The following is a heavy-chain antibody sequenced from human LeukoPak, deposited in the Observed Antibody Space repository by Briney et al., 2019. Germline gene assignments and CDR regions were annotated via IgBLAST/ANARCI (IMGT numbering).Heavy chain of an antibody. D-gene: IGHD3-10*01. V-gene: IGHV1-18*01. J-gene: IGHJ4*02. CDR3: ARAQTTGFGESIDY. CDR1: GYTFTSYG. CDR2: ISVYNGNT. Sequence: GASVKVSCKTSGYTFTSYGVSWVRQAPGQGLEWMGWISVYNGNTIYAEKLQGRVTVTTDTSTTTAYMELRSLRPDDTAVYYCARAQTTGFGESIDYWGQGTLVTVSS.